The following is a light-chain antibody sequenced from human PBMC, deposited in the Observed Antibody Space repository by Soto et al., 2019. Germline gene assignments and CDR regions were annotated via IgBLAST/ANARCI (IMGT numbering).Light chain of an antibody. J-gene: IGKJ4*01. Sequence: EVVMRQSPATLSVSPGEGATLSCRASQGIGDTLAWYQQQPGQNTRIITSDKYTSATGVQPRFRGTRSAAEFTLTINSLQSEDFAVYYCQPYNNWPRTFGGGAKV. V-gene: IGKV3D-15*01. CDR3: QPYNNWPRT. CDR2: DKY. CDR1: QGIGDT.